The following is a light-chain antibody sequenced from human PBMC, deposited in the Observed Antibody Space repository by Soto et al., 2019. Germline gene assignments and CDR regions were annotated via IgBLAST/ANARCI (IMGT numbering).Light chain of an antibody. CDR2: WAS. V-gene: IGKV4-1*01. CDR3: QQHYSTPPWT. Sequence: DIVMTQSPDSLAVSLGERATINCKSSQSILYSSNNKNYLAWYQQKPGQPPKLLISWASTRESGVPDRFSCSGSGTDFTLTISSLQAEDVAIYHCQQHYSTPPWTFGQGTKVEIK. CDR1: QSILYSSNNKNY. J-gene: IGKJ1*01.